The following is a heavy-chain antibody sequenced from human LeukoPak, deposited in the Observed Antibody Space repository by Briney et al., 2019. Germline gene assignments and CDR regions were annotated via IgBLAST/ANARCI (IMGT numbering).Heavy chain of an antibody. CDR2: IYYSGST. J-gene: IGHJ4*02. CDR3: ARLSEYSSGYGVFAY. Sequence: PSETLSLTCSVSGGSISSGDYYWSWIRQHPGKGLEWNGYIYYSGSTYYNPSLKSRLTISLDTSKNQFSLKLSSVTAADTAVYYCARLSEYSSGYGVFAYWGQGTLVTVSS. D-gene: IGHD3-22*01. V-gene: IGHV4-31*03. CDR1: GGSISSGDYY.